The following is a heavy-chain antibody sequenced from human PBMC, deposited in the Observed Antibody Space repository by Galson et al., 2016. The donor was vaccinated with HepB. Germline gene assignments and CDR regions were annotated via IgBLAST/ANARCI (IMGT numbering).Heavy chain of an antibody. CDR2: IWHDGSNK. J-gene: IGHJ4*02. D-gene: IGHD3-3*01. CDR3: ARERNVLSGYYVY. V-gene: IGHV3-33*01. CDR1: GFTFSAYG. Sequence: SLRLSCAASGFTFSAYGMYWVRQAPGKGLESVAAIWHDGSNKYYGDSVKGRFTISRDNSKNTLYLQVNSLRAEDTAVYYCARERNVLSGYYVYWGQGTLVTVSS.